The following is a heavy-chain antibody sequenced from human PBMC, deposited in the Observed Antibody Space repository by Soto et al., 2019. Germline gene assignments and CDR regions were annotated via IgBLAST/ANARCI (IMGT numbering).Heavy chain of an antibody. CDR3: ASAIGGSSSWYFWFDP. CDR1: GYSFTSYW. D-gene: IGHD6-13*01. V-gene: IGHV5-10-1*01. Sequence: GEALKISCKGSGYSFTSYWISSVRQMPGKGLEWMGRIDPSDSYTNYSPSFQGHVTISADKSISTAYLQWSSLKASDTAMYYCASAIGGSSSWYFWFDPWGQGTLVTVSS. J-gene: IGHJ5*02. CDR2: IDPSDSYT.